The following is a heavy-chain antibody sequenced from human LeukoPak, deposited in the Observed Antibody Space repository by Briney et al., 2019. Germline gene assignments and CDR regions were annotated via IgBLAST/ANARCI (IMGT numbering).Heavy chain of an antibody. CDR2: IYYSGST. CDR1: GGSISSYY. Sequence: SETLSLTCAVYGGSISSYYWSWIRQPPGKGLEWIGYIYYSGSTNYNPSLKSRVTISVDTSKDQFSLKLSSVTAADTAVYYCARNYDGLPTFDYWGQGTLVTVSS. D-gene: IGHD3-3*01. J-gene: IGHJ4*02. CDR3: ARNYDGLPTFDY. V-gene: IGHV4-59*01.